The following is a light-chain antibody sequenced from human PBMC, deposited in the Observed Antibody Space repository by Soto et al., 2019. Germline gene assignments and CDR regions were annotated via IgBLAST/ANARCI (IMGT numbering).Light chain of an antibody. CDR2: DAI. CDR3: CSYAPTSTFEVYF. CDR1: SSDVGTYNL. V-gene: IGLV2-23*02. J-gene: IGLJ1*01. Sequence: QSALTQPASVSGSPGQSITISCTGTSSDVGTYNLVSWYQQYPGKAPKLMIYDAIKRPSGVSNRFSGSKSGNTASLTISGLQTEDEADYYCCSYAPTSTFEVYFFGSGTKVTVL.